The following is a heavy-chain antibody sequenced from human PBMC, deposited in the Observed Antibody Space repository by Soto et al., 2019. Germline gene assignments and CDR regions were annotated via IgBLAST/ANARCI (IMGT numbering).Heavy chain of an antibody. J-gene: IGHJ6*02. CDR1: GGSIISYY. CDR2: IYYSGST. CDR3: ARDNVGYGDTYYYGMDV. Sequence: SETLSLTCTVSGGSIISYYWSWIRQPPGKGLEWIGYIYYSGSTNYNPSLKSRVTISVDTSKNQFSLKLSSVTAADTAVYYCARDNVGYGDTYYYGMDVWAQGTTVTVSS. V-gene: IGHV4-59*01. D-gene: IGHD4-17*01.